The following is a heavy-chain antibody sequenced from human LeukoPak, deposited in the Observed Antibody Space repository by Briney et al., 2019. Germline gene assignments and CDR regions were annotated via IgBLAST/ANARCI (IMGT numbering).Heavy chain of an antibody. CDR2: IYYSGST. Sequence: SETLSLTCTVSGGSISSSSYYWGWIRQPPGKGLEWIGSIYYSGSTYYTPSLKSRVTVSVDTSKNQFSLKLSSVTAADTAVYYCARVGSGPYGIDVWGQGTTVTVSS. V-gene: IGHV4-39*07. CDR1: GGSISSSSYY. CDR3: ARVGSGPYGIDV. D-gene: IGHD3-10*01. J-gene: IGHJ6*02.